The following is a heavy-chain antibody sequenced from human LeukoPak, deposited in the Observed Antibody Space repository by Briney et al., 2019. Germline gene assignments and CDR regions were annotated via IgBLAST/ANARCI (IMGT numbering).Heavy chain of an antibody. J-gene: IGHJ4*02. CDR2: IRYDGSNK. V-gene: IGHV3-30*02. D-gene: IGHD3-9*01. CDR1: GFTFSSYG. CDR3: ARVMRTGPAGYHDILTGYGVDY. Sequence: GGSLRLSCAASGFTFSSYGMHWVRQAPGKGLEWVAFIRYDGSNKYYADSVKGRFTISRDNSKNTLYLQMNSLRAEDTAVYYCARVMRTGPAGYHDILTGYGVDYWGQGTLVTVSS.